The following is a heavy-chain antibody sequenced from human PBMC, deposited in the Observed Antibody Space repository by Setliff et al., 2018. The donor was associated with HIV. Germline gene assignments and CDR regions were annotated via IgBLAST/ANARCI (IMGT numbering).Heavy chain of an antibody. J-gene: IGHJ6*02. CDR2: ISAYNGNT. CDR1: GYTFTNYG. Sequence: SVKVSCKASGYTFTNYGISWVRQAPGQGLEWMGWISAYNGNTNYAQKLQGRVTMTTDTSTSTVYMELRSLRSDDTAVYYCARYDSSGYYPSNYYYGMDVWGQGTTVTVSS. CDR3: ARYDSSGYYPSNYYYGMDV. V-gene: IGHV1-18*01. D-gene: IGHD3-22*01.